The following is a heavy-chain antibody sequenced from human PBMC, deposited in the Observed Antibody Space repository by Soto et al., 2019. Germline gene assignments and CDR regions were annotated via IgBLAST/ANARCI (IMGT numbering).Heavy chain of an antibody. J-gene: IGHJ4*02. CDR2: ISGSGDSR. CDR3: ARDGRLDY. D-gene: IGHD1-26*01. V-gene: IGHV3-23*01. CDR1: GFTFSSYA. Sequence: EVQLLEAGGGLVQPGGSLRLSCAASGFTFSSYAMSWARQAPGKGLEWVSDISGSGDSRHHADSVKGRFTISRDKSKNTLYLQMNSLRAEDTAVYYCARDGRLDYWGQGTLVTVSS.